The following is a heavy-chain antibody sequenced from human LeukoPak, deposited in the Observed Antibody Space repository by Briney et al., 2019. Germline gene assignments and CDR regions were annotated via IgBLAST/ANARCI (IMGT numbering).Heavy chain of an antibody. V-gene: IGHV3-23*01. CDR1: GFTLSSYG. CDR2: ISAGGGST. J-gene: IGHJ4*02. Sequence: QSGGSLRLSCAASGFTLSSYGMSWVRQAPGKGLEWVSAISAGGGSTYYADSVRGRFTISRDNSKNTLYLQMKSLRAEDTAVYYCAKDLRFWGQGTLVTVSS. D-gene: IGHD4-17*01. CDR3: AKDLRF.